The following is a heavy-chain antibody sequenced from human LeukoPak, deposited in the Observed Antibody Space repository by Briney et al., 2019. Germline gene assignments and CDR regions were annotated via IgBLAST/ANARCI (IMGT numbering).Heavy chain of an antibody. CDR3: ARPSLWFGDASYYMDV. V-gene: IGHV4-4*09. Sequence: KPSETLSLTCTVSGGSISSYYWSWIRQPPGKGLEWIGHIYSSESAHYNPSLKGRVTISVDTSKNQFSLKLSSVTAADTAVYYCARPSLWFGDASYYMDVWGKGTTVTV. D-gene: IGHD3-10*01. CDR1: GGSISSYY. CDR2: IYSSESA. J-gene: IGHJ6*03.